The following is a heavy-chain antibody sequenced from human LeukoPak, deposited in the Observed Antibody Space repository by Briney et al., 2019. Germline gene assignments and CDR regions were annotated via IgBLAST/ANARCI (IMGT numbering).Heavy chain of an antibody. J-gene: IGHJ4*02. CDR3: TTDRYDILTGYTLN. CDR2: IKSKTDGGTT. CDR1: GFTFSNAW. V-gene: IGHV3-15*01. D-gene: IGHD3-9*01. Sequence: GGSLRLSCAASGFTFSNAWMSWARQAPGKGLEWVGRIKSKTDGGTTDYAAPVKGRFTISRDDSKNTLYLQMNSLKTEDTAVYYCTTDRYDILTGYTLNWGQGTLVTVSS.